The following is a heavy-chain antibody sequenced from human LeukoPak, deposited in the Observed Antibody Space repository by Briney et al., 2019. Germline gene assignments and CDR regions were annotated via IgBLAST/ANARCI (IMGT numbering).Heavy chain of an antibody. D-gene: IGHD6-25*01. CDR3: ARDLHGGPYYYYYYGMDV. J-gene: IGHJ6*02. V-gene: IGHV3-30*04. Sequence: GGSLRLSCAASGFTFSSYAMHWVRQAPGKGLEWVAVISYDGSNKYYADSVKGRFTISRDNSKNTLYLQMNSLRAEDTAVYYCARDLHGGPYYYYYYGMDVWGQGTTVTVSS. CDR1: GFTFSSYA. CDR2: ISYDGSNK.